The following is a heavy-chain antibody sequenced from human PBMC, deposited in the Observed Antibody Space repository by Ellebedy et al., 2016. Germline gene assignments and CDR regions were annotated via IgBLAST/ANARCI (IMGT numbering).Heavy chain of an antibody. Sequence: GGSLRLSCAASGFTFSSYAMHWVRQAPGKGLEWVAVISYDGSNKYYADSVKGRFTISRDNSKNTLYLQMNSLRAEDTAVYYCARDFSAFGGGNSLCPGYWGQGTLVTVSS. D-gene: IGHD4-23*01. CDR1: GFTFSSYA. V-gene: IGHV3-30-3*01. CDR3: ARDFSAFGGGNSLCPGY. J-gene: IGHJ4*02. CDR2: ISYDGSNK.